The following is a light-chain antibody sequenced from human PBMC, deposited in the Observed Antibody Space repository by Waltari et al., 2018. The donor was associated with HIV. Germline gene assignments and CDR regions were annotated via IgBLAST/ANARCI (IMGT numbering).Light chain of an antibody. Sequence: SDVLTQPPSVSVAPGQPARIPSRVNSIARKSGPLDHQTPGQAPVLVVYDNGGRPSGIPERFSGAKSGNTATLTNSRVEAGDEADFYCQVWDSSSDHPRVVFGGGTKVTVL. V-gene: IGLV3-21*02. CDR1: SIARKS. CDR2: DNG. CDR3: QVWDSSSDHPRVV. J-gene: IGLJ2*01.